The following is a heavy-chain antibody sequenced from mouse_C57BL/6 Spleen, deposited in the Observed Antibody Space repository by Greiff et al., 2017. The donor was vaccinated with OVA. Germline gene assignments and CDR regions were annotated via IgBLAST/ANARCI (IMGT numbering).Heavy chain of an antibody. CDR3: ARGGYYGYMDYAMDY. J-gene: IGHJ4*01. CDR1: GYTFTTYP. D-gene: IGHD1-1*01. V-gene: IGHV1-47*01. CDR2: FHPYNDDT. Sequence: VQLQQSGAELVKPGASMKMSCKASGYTFTTYPIEWMKQNHGKSLEWIGNFHPYNDDTKYNEKFKGKATLTVEKSSSTVYLELSRLTSDDSAVYYCARGGYYGYMDYAMDYWGQGTSVTVSS.